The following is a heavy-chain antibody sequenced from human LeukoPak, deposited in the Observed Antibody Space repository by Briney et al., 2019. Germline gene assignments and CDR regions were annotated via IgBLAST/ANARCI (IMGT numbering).Heavy chain of an antibody. CDR3: ARGGMSNGYVEDAFDI. CDR2: IYASGST. V-gene: IGHV4-61*02. J-gene: IGHJ3*02. D-gene: IGHD5-12*01. Sequence: SETLSLTCSVSGGSISSGSYYWSWIRQPAGQGLEWIGRIYASGSTNYMPSLKSRVTISLDTSKNQISLKLNSVTAADTAVYYCARGGMSNGYVEDAFDIWGPGTMVTVSS. CDR1: GGSISSGSYY.